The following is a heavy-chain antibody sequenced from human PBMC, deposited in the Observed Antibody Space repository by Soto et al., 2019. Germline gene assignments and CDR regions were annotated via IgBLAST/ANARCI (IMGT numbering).Heavy chain of an antibody. J-gene: IGHJ4*02. CDR3: ASRYCGSSSCGPGLFDS. D-gene: IGHD2-2*01. V-gene: IGHV3-23*01. CDR1: GFTFSSYV. CDR2: ISNSAVNT. Sequence: EVQLLESGGGLVQPGGSLRLSCAASGFTFSSYVMSWVRQAPGKGLEWISAISNSAVNTYYADSVKGRFTISRDNSKNTVYLQMNSLRVDDTAVYYCASRYCGSSSCGPGLFDSWGQGTLATVSS.